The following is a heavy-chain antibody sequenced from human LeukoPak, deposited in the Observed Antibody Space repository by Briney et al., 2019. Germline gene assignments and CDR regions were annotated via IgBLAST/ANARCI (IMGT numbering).Heavy chain of an antibody. CDR1: GFTFDDYA. CDR3: AKTSGRVYSFDY. V-gene: IGHV3-43*02. Sequence: GGSLRLSCAASGFTFDDYAMHWVRQAPGKGLEWVSLISGDGGSTYYADSVKGRFTISRDNSKNSLYLQMNSLRAEDTAVYYCAKTSGRVYSFDYWGQGTLVTVSS. J-gene: IGHJ4*02. CDR2: ISGDGGST. D-gene: IGHD2-15*01.